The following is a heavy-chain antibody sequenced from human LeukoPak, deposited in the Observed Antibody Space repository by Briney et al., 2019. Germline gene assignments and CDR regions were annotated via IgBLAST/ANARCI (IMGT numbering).Heavy chain of an antibody. Sequence: ASVKVSCKASGYTFSNYGISWVRQAPGQGLEWMGWINTNTGNATYAQGFTGRFVFSLDTSVSTAYLQISSLEAEDTAVFYCARSGGSGSYYARYYYYYMDVWGKGTTVSVSS. CDR1: GYTFSNYG. CDR3: ARSGGSGSYYARYYYYYMDV. V-gene: IGHV7-4-1*02. CDR2: INTNTGNA. J-gene: IGHJ6*03. D-gene: IGHD3-10*01.